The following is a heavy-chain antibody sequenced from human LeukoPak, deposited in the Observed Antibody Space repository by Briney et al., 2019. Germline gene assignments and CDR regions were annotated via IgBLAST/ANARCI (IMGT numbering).Heavy chain of an antibody. Sequence: GGSLRLSCAASGFTFSSYSMNWVREAPGKGLEWVSSISSSSSYIYYAHSVKGRFTISRDNAKNSLYLQMNSLRAEDTAVYYCARDNPGRLNAFDIWGQVTMVTVSS. J-gene: IGHJ3*02. V-gene: IGHV3-21*01. CDR2: ISSSSSYI. D-gene: IGHD1-14*01. CDR3: ARDNPGRLNAFDI. CDR1: GFTFSSYS.